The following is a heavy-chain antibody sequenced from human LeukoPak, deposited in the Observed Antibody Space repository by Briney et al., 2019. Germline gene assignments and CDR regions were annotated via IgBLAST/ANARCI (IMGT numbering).Heavy chain of an antibody. V-gene: IGHV1-69*04. CDR1: GGTFSSYA. Sequence: SVKVSCKASGGTFSSYAISWVRQAPGQGLEWMGRIIPILGIANYAQKFQGRVTITADKSTSTAYMELSSLRSEDTAVYYCASGPRRGSGVYYEPYFDYWGQGTLVTVSS. D-gene: IGHD3-22*01. CDR3: ASGPRRGSGVYYEPYFDY. CDR2: IIPILGIA. J-gene: IGHJ4*02.